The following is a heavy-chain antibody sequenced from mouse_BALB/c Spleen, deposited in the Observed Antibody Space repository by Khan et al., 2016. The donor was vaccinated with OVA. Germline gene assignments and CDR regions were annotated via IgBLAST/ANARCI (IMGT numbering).Heavy chain of an antibody. V-gene: IGHV3-2*02. CDR1: GYSITSDYA. Sequence: EVQLQESGPGLVKPSQSLSLTCTVTGYSITSDYAWNLIRQSPGNRLEWMGYINYSGSTSKRPSLKSRISITRDTSKNQIFLQLNSVTTEDTATYYCVRGRSYWGQGTLVTVSA. CDR2: INYSGST. CDR3: VRGRSY. J-gene: IGHJ3*01.